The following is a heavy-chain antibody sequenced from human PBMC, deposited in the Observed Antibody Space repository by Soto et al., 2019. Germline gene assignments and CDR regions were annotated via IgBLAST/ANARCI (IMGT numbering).Heavy chain of an antibody. Sequence: GESLKISCKGSGYSFTSYWIGWVRQMPGKGLEWMGIIYPGDSDTRYSPSFQGQVTISADKSISTAYLQWSSLKASDTAMYYCARLDSIAVAATGSDYWGQGTLVTVSS. CDR2: IYPGDSDT. J-gene: IGHJ4*02. V-gene: IGHV5-51*01. D-gene: IGHD6-19*01. CDR1: GYSFTSYW. CDR3: ARLDSIAVAATGSDY.